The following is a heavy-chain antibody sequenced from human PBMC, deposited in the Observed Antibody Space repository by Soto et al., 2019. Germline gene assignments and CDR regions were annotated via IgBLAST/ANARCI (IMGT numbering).Heavy chain of an antibody. CDR1: GFTFSSYE. D-gene: IGHD6-19*01. CDR2: ISSSGSTI. J-gene: IGHJ4*02. V-gene: IGHV3-48*03. Sequence: SLRLSCAASGFTFSSYEMNWVRQAPGKGLEWVSYISSSGSTIYYADSVKGRFTISRDNAKNSLYLQMNSLRAEDTAVYYCASSSYSSGWFGRGYFDYWGQGTLVTVSS. CDR3: ASSSYSSGWFGRGYFDY.